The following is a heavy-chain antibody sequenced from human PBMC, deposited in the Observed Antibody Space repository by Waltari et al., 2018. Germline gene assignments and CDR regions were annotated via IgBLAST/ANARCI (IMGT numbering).Heavy chain of an antibody. Sequence: QITLKESGPTLMKPTQTLTLTCTFSGFSLTTSGVGAGWIRQPPGKALEWLALVSWNDDKRYSPSLKDRLTITKDTSKNQVVLTMTNMDPVDTATYFCALGYCPRGVCGRIDYWGQGTLVTVSS. CDR3: ALGYCPRGVCGRIDY. J-gene: IGHJ4*02. D-gene: IGHD2-8*02. CDR2: VSWNDDK. V-gene: IGHV2-5*01. CDR1: GFSLTTSGVG.